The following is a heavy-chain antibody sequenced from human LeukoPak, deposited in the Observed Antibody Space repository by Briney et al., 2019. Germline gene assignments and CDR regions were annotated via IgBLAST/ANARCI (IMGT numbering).Heavy chain of an antibody. V-gene: IGHV5-51*01. CDR3: ARGSIAAAGTSEEYFQR. Sequence: GESLKISCKGSGYSFTSYWIGWVRQMPGKGLEWMGIIYPGDSDTRYSPSFQGQVTISADKSISTAYLQWSSLKASDTAMYYCARGSIAAAGTSEEYFQRWGQGTLVTVSS. D-gene: IGHD6-13*01. CDR1: GYSFTSYW. J-gene: IGHJ1*01. CDR2: IYPGDSDT.